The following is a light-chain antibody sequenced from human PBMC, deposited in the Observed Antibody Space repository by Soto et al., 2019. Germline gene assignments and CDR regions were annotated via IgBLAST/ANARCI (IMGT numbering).Light chain of an antibody. CDR2: EGS. CDR1: SSDVGSYNL. V-gene: IGLV2-23*01. J-gene: IGLJ2*01. Sequence: QSVLTQPASVSGSPGQSITISCTGTSSDVGSYNLVSWYQQHPGKAPKLMIYEGSKRPSGVSNRFSGSKSGNTASLTISGLQAEDEADYYCCSYAGSHVAFGGGTKLTVL. CDR3: CSYAGSHVA.